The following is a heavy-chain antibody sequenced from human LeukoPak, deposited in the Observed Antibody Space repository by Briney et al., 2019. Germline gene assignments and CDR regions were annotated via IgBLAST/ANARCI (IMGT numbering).Heavy chain of an antibody. CDR1: GYTFTSYY. D-gene: IGHD5-18*01. CDR2: INPSGGST. Sequence: ASVTLSCKASGYTFTSYYMHWVRQAPGQGLEWMGIINPSGGSTGYAQKFQCRVTMTRDTSTSTVYMELSSLRSEDTAVYYCARADVDTAMFDYWGQGTLASVSS. CDR3: ARADVDTAMFDY. J-gene: IGHJ4*02. V-gene: IGHV1-46*01.